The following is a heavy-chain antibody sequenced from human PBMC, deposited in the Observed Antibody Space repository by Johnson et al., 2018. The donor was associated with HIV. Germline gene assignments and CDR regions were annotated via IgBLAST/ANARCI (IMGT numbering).Heavy chain of an antibody. CDR2: IWYDGNNK. D-gene: IGHD3-22*01. V-gene: IGHV3-33*01. CDR3: ARGWRGITMIDAFDI. CDR1: GFTFSSYG. J-gene: IGHJ3*02. Sequence: VQLVESGGGVVQPGRSLRLSCAASGFTFSSYGMHWVRQAPGKGLQWVAAIWYDGNNKYYADSVKGRFTVSRDNSKNTLYLQMNSLRAEDTAVYYCARGWRGITMIDAFDIWGLGTMVTVSS.